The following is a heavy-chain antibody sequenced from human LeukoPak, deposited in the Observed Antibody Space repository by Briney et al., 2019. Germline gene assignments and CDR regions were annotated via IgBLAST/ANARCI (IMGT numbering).Heavy chain of an antibody. Sequence: SVRLSREASGGTFSSYAISWVRQAPGQGLEWMGRIIPILGIANYAQKLQGRVTITADESTSTAYMELSSLRSEDTAVYYCATGTVQGIDYWGQGTLVTVSS. CDR3: ATGTVQGIDY. D-gene: IGHD1-1*01. J-gene: IGHJ4*02. CDR1: GGTFSSYA. CDR2: IIPILGIA. V-gene: IGHV1-69*01.